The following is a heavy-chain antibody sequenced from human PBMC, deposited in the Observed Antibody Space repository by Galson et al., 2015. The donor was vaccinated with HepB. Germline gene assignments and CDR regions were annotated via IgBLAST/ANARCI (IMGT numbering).Heavy chain of an antibody. V-gene: IGHV3-33*01. CDR1: GFTFSSYG. CDR3: ARDGVKPVEIATIWFDY. CDR2: IWYDGSNK. Sequence: SLRLSCAASGFTFSSYGMHWVRQAPGKGLEWVAVIWYDGSNKYYADSVKGRFTISRDNSKNTLYLQMNSLRAEDTAVYYCARDGVKPVEIATIWFDYWGQGPLVNVCS. D-gene: IGHD5-24*01. J-gene: IGHJ5*01.